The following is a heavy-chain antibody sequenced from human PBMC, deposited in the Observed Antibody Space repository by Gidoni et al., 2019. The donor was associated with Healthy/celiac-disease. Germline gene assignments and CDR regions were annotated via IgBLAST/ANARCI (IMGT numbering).Heavy chain of an antibody. CDR3: ARDLHDYGDYPINYYYYGMDV. Sequence: QVQLVQSGAEVKKPGASVKVSCRASGYTFTSSGIRWVRQAPGQGLEWMGWISAYNGNTNYAQKLQGRVTMTTDTSTSTAYMELRSLRSDDTAVYYCARDLHDYGDYPINYYYYGMDVWGQGTTVTVSS. J-gene: IGHJ6*02. CDR2: ISAYNGNT. D-gene: IGHD4-17*01. CDR1: GYTFTSSG. V-gene: IGHV1-18*01.